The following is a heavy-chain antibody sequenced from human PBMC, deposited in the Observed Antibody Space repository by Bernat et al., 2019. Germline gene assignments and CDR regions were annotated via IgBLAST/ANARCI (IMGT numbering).Heavy chain of an antibody. CDR3: AGDDYGDYGDAFDS. J-gene: IGHJ3*02. Sequence: EVQLVESGGGLVQPGGSLRLSCAASGFTFSSYWMSWVRQAPGKGLEWVANIKQDGSEKYYVESVKGRFTIARDNAKNSLYLQMNSLRAGDTAVYYCAGDDYGDYGDAFDSWGQGTMVTVSS. CDR2: IKQDGSEK. D-gene: IGHD4-17*01. V-gene: IGHV3-7*03. CDR1: GFTFSSYW.